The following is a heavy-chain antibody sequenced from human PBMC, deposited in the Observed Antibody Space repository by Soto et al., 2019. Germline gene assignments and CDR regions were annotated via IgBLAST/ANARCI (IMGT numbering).Heavy chain of an antibody. D-gene: IGHD3-22*01. CDR2: IYYSGST. CDR3: ARHYYDSSAYHFVGLDY. CDR1: GGSISSGNYY. J-gene: IGHJ4*02. V-gene: IGHV4-30-4*01. Sequence: SETLSLTCTVSGGSISSGNYYWSWIRQPPGKGLEWIGYIYYSGSTYSNPSLNGRVTISVDTSKNQFSLKLSSVTAADTALYYCARHYYDSSAYHFVGLDYWGQGTLVTVS.